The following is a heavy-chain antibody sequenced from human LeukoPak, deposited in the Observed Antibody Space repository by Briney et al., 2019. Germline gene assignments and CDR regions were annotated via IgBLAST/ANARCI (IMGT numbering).Heavy chain of an antibody. J-gene: IGHJ4*02. CDR1: GYTFTSYD. Sequence: GASVKVSCKASGYTFTSYDINWVRQATGQGLEWMGWMNPNSGNTGYAQKFQGRVTMTRNTSISTAYMELSSLRSEDTAVYYCAGVGKLWQPYLLGYWGQGTLVTVSS. V-gene: IGHV1-8*01. D-gene: IGHD6-19*01. CDR3: AGVGKLWQPYLLGY. CDR2: MNPNSGNT.